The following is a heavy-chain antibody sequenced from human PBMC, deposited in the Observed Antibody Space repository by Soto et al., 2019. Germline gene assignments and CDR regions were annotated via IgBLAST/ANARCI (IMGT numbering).Heavy chain of an antibody. CDR1: GGSVSGRRWY. V-gene: IGHV4-61*01. CDR3: ARGVTMITGFDY. CDR2: IFYNGST. Sequence: SETVSRTGAGCGGSVSGRRWYWSWIRQPPGKGLELIGYIFYNGSTNYNPSLKSRVTMSVDTSRDQFSLRLSSVTAPDTAFYYCARGVTMITGFDYWGQGSLVTVSS. D-gene: IGHD3-22*01. J-gene: IGHJ4*02.